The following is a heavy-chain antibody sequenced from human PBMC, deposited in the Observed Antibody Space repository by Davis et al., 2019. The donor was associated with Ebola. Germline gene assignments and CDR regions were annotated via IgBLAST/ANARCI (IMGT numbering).Heavy chain of an antibody. CDR2: INTNTGNP. V-gene: IGHV7-4-1*02. Sequence: AASVKVPCKASGYTFTSYAMNWVRQAPGQGLEWMGWINTNTGNPTYAQGFTGRFVFSLDTSVSTAYLQISSLKAEDTAVYYCARDPRPLFSPAYYYYGMDVWGKGTTVTVSS. J-gene: IGHJ6*04. CDR3: ARDPRPLFSPAYYYYGMDV. CDR1: GYTFTSYA. D-gene: IGHD3-10*01.